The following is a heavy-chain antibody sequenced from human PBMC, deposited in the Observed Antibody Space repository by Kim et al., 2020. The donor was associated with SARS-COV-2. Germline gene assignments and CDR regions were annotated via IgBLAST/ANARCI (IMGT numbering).Heavy chain of an antibody. CDR2: ISWDGGST. CDR3: AKEEGVSVGDAFDI. J-gene: IGHJ3*02. D-gene: IGHD1-26*01. CDR1: GFTFDDYT. Sequence: GGSLRLSCAASGFTFDDYTMHWVRQAPGKGLEWVSLISWDGGSTYYADSVKGRFTISRDNSKNSLYLQMNSLRTEDTALYYCAKEEGVSVGDAFDIWGQGTMVTVSS. V-gene: IGHV3-43*01.